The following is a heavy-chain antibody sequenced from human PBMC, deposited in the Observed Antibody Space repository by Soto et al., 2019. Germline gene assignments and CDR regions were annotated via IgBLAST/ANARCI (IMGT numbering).Heavy chain of an antibody. CDR2: IYPGDSDT. V-gene: IGHV5-51*01. D-gene: IGHD3-9*01. Sequence: PGDSLKISCKGSGYSFTSYWIGWVRQMPGKGLEWMGIIYPGDSDTRYSPSFQGQVTISADKSISTAYLQWSSLKASDTAMYYCAKGGWGHYDILTGYYPHYYGMDVWGQGTTVTVSS. J-gene: IGHJ6*02. CDR1: GYSFTSYW. CDR3: AKGGWGHYDILTGYYPHYYGMDV.